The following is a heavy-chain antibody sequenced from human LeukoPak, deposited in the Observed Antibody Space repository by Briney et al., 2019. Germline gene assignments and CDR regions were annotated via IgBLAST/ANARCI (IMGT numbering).Heavy chain of an antibody. J-gene: IGHJ4*02. Sequence: GGSLRLSCAASGFTFSSYWMRWVRQAPGKGLEWVANIKQDGSEKNYVDSVKGRFTISRDNAKNSLYLQMNSLRAEDTAVYYCAKTMIVGFPFDYWGQGTLVTVSS. CDR3: AKTMIVGFPFDY. CDR2: IKQDGSEK. D-gene: IGHD1-26*01. CDR1: GFTFSSYW. V-gene: IGHV3-7*03.